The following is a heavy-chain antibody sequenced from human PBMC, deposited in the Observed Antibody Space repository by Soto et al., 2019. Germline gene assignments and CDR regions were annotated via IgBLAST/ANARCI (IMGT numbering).Heavy chain of an antibody. J-gene: IGHJ5*02. CDR1: GGSISSGGYY. V-gene: IGHV4-31*03. Sequence: QVQLQESGPGLVKPSQTLSLTCTVSGGSISSGGYYWNWIRQHPGKGLEWIGYIFYIGSTYYEPSLKGRVTISVDTSKNQFSLKLNSVTTADTAVYYCARSVFPWGQGTLVTVSS. CDR3: ARSVFP. CDR2: IFYIGST.